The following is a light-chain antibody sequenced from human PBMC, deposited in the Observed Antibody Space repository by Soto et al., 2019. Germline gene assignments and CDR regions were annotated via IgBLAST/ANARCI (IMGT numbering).Light chain of an antibody. CDR1: QSVSSSY. Sequence: EIVLTQSPGTLSLSPGERATLSCRASQSVSSSYLAWYQQKPGQAPRLLIYGASSRATGIPDRFSGSGSGTDFTLTISRLEPEDFAVYYCQQYGSSPTTCGQGTRLAI. CDR3: QQYGSSPTT. V-gene: IGKV3-20*01. J-gene: IGKJ5*01. CDR2: GAS.